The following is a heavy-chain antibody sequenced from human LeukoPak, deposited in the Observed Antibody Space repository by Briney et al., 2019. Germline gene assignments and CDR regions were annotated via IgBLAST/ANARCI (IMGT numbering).Heavy chain of an antibody. Sequence: SETLSLTCTVSGGSVSSSDYYWGWIRQPPGKGHEWIGDIFYIGKTNYNPSLKSRVTISVDTSKNQFSLKLTSVTAADTAVYYCARVFDSWGQGTLVTVSS. V-gene: IGHV4-39*07. CDR2: IFYIGKT. CDR3: ARVFDS. CDR1: GGSVSSSDYY. J-gene: IGHJ4*02.